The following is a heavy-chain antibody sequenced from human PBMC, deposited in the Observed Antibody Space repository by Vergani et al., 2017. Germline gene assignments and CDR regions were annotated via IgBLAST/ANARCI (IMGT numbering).Heavy chain of an antibody. CDR2: IYYSGST. D-gene: IGHD5-18*01. V-gene: IGHV4-59*08. CDR1: GGSISSYY. CDR3: ARYNVDTAVVSPRFDGFDP. Sequence: QVQLQESGPGLVKPSETLSLTCTVSGGSISSYYWSWIRQPPGKGLELVGYIYYSGSTNYNPYLKSRVTISVDTSKHQFSLKLSSVTAADTAVYYGARYNVDTAVVSPRFDGFDPWGQGTLVTVSS. J-gene: IGHJ5*02.